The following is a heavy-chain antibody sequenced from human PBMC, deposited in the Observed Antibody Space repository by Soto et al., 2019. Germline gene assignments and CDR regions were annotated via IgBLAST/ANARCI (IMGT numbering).Heavy chain of an antibody. J-gene: IGHJ6*02. V-gene: IGHV3-15*01. CDR2: IKSKTDGGTT. CDR1: GFTFSNAW. CDR3: TTGWWQQQPNRSYYYGMDV. Sequence: GGSLRLSCAASGFTFSNAWMTLVRQAPGKXLEWVGRIKSKTDGGTTDYAASVKGRFTISRDDSKNTLYLQMNSLKTEDTAVYYCTTGWWQQQPNRSYYYGMDVWGQGTTVTVSS. D-gene: IGHD6-13*01.